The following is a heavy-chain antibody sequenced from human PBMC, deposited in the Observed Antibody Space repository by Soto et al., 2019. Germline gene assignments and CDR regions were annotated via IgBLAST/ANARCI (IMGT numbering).Heavy chain of an antibody. CDR2: ISSSGSTI. CDR1: GFTFSSYE. V-gene: IGHV3-48*03. D-gene: IGHD3-9*01. J-gene: IGHJ6*02. Sequence: QLGGSLRLSCAASGFTFSSYEMNWVRQAPGKGLEWVSYISSSGSTIYYADSVKGRFTISRDNAKNSLYLQMNSLRAEDTAVYYCARDPANDILTGPYGMDVWGQGTTVTVSS. CDR3: ARDPANDILTGPYGMDV.